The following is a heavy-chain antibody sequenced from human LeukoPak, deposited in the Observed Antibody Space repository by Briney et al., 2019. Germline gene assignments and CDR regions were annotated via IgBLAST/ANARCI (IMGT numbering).Heavy chain of an antibody. Sequence: SVKVSCKASGGTFSSYAISWVRQAPGQGLEWMGGIIPIFGTANCAQKFQGRVTITADESTSTAYMELSSLRSEDTAVYYCARDVPYYGSGLDWFDPWGQGTLVTVSS. J-gene: IGHJ5*02. D-gene: IGHD3-10*01. V-gene: IGHV1-69*01. CDR3: ARDVPYYGSGLDWFDP. CDR1: GGTFSSYA. CDR2: IIPIFGTA.